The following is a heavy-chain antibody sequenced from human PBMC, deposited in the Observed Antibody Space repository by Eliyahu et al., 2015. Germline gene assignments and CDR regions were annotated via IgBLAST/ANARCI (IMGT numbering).Heavy chain of an antibody. J-gene: IGHJ6*02. CDR1: GFXFSTYE. CDR3: ARERDHDFLSTPIYGMDV. CDR2: ISNTGGTT. V-gene: IGHV3-48*03. D-gene: IGHD3-3*01. Sequence: EVQLVESGGGLVQPGGSLRLSCAASGFXFSTYEMNWVRQAPGKGLDWVSFISNTGGTTYYADSVKGRFTISRDNAKNSLYLQMNSLRAEDTAVYYCARERDHDFLSTPIYGMDVWGQGTTVTVSS.